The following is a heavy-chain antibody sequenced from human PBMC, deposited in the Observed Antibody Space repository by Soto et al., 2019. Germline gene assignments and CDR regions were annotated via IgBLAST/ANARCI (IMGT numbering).Heavy chain of an antibody. CDR2: INHLETT. V-gene: IGHV4-30-2*01. J-gene: IGHJ4*02. CDR1: GASITCGGYS. Sequence: SETLSLTCTVSGASITCGGYSWSWIRQTPGKGLEWIGYINHLETTFYNPSFESRLTLSIDRAKNQFSLKLHSMSAADRAVYFCARGGGFDSFDYWGQGILVTVSS. CDR3: ARGGGFDSFDY. D-gene: IGHD3-10*01.